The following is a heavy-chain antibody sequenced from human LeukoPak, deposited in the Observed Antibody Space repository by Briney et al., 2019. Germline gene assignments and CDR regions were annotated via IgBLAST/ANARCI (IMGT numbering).Heavy chain of an antibody. V-gene: IGHV1-2*02. J-gene: IGHJ4*02. Sequence: ASVKVSCKASGYTFTGYYMHWVRQAPGQGLEWMGWINPNSGGTNYAQKFQGRVTMTRDTSISTAYMELSRLRSDDTAVYYCARSSFTDTAMDYWGQGTLVTVSS. CDR2: INPNSGGT. CDR3: ARSSFTDTAMDY. CDR1: GYTFTGYY. D-gene: IGHD5-18*01.